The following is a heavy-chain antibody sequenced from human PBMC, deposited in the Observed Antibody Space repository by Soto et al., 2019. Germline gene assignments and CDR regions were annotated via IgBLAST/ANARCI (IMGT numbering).Heavy chain of an antibody. D-gene: IGHD1-26*01. V-gene: IGHV3-33*01. CDR1: GFTFSSYG. CDR3: ARGSERSSAFDY. J-gene: IGHJ4*02. CDR2: IWYDGSNK. Sequence: GGSLRLSCAASGFTFSSYGMHWVRHAPGKGLEWVAVIWYDGSNKYYADSVKGRFTISRDNSKNTLYLQMNSLRAEDTAVYYCARGSERSSAFDYWGQGTLVTVSS.